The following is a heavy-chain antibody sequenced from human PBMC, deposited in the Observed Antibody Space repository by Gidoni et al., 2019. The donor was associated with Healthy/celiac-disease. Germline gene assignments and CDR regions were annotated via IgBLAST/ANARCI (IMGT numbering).Heavy chain of an antibody. J-gene: IGHJ5*02. CDR2: ISGSGGST. CDR1: GFTFSSYA. CDR3: AKDAVLVYGDYNNWFDP. Sequence: EVQLLESGGGLVQPGGSLRLSCAASGFTFSSYAMSWVRQAPGKGLEWVSAISGSGGSTYYADSVKGRFTISRDNSKNTLYLQMNSLRAEDTAVYYCAKDAVLVYGDYNNWFDPWGQGTLVTVSS. D-gene: IGHD4-17*01. V-gene: IGHV3-23*01.